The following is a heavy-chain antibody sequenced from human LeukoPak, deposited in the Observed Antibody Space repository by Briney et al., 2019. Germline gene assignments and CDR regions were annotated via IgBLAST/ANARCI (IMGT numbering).Heavy chain of an antibody. D-gene: IGHD2-15*01. V-gene: IGHV1-2*02. J-gene: IGHJ4*02. Sequence: GASVKVSCKASGYTFTGHYMHWVRDAPGQGLEWMGWIHPNSGGTNYAQKFQGRVTMTSDTSISTAYMDLSRLRSNDTAMYYCARDVGHCSGGSCYPSCVDYWGQGTLVTASS. CDR2: IHPNSGGT. CDR1: GYTFTGHY. CDR3: ARDVGHCSGGSCYPSCVDY.